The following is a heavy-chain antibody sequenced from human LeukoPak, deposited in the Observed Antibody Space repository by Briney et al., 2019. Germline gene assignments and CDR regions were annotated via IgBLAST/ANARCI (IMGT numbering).Heavy chain of an antibody. J-gene: IGHJ3*02. Sequence: PSETLSLTCTVSGGSISSYYWSWIRQPPGKGLEWIGYIYYSGSTNYNPSLKSRVTISVDTSKNQFSLKLSSVTAADTAVYYCAREDYYDSSGPGGKYAFDIWGQGTMVTVSS. D-gene: IGHD3-22*01. CDR2: IYYSGST. V-gene: IGHV4-59*01. CDR3: AREDYYDSSGPGGKYAFDI. CDR1: GGSISSYY.